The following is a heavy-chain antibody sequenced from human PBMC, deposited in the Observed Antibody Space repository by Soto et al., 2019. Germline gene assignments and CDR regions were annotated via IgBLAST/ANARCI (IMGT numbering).Heavy chain of an antibody. V-gene: IGHV4-59*01. CDR3: ARVGGTRGWY. CDR2: IHDSGRS. CDR1: SDSITNYY. J-gene: IGHJ4*02. Sequence: QVQLQESGPGLVKPSETLSLTCTVSSDSITNYYWSWIRQSPGKGLEWIGYIHDSGRSNYNPSLKSRVKISVDTSKKQFSLTLNSVTAADTAVYYCARVGGTRGWYWGQGTLVTVSS. D-gene: IGHD2-15*01.